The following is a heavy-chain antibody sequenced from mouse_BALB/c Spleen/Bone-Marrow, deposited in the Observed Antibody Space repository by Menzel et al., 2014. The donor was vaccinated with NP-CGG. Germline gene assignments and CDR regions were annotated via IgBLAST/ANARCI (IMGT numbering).Heavy chain of an antibody. D-gene: IGHD2-3*01. CDR1: GYTFTSYW. CDR3: AREGDDGCRYY. CDR2: IDPSDSYT. J-gene: IGHJ2*01. V-gene: IGHV1-69*02. Sequence: QVQLQQPGAELVKPGASVKLPCKASGYTFTSYWMHWVKQRPGQGLEWIGEIDPSDSYTNYNQKFKGKATLTVDKSSSTAYMQLSSLTSEDSAVYYCAREGDDGCRYYWGQAATPTVSS.